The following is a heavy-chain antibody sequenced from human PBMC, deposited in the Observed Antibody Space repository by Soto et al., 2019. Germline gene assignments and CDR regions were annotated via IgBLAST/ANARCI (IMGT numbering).Heavy chain of an antibody. CDR2: IRPSGDNT. CDR1: GFTFSTYS. D-gene: IGHD6-6*01. J-gene: IGHJ4*02. CDR3: ARGHIAAQPDY. Sequence: GGSLRLSCAASGFTFSTYSTSWVRQAPGKGLEWVAAIRPSGDNTFYADSVKGRFTISRDNSKNQFSLKLSSVTAADTAVYYCARGHIAAQPDYWGQGTQVTVSS. V-gene: IGHV3-23*01.